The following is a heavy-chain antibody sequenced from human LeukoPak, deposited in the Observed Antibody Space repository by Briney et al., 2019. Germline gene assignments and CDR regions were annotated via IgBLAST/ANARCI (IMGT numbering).Heavy chain of an antibody. CDR2: TLYSGDT. D-gene: IGHD6-19*01. V-gene: IGHV4-59*01. J-gene: IGHJ4*02. CDR3: ARFSRPGDNSGHYLDH. CDR1: GASISSYY. Sequence: SETLSLTCNVSGASISSYYWSWIRQPPGKGLEWIAYTLYSGDTNYNPSLKSRVTISVDTSKNQFSLKLSSVTAADTAVYYCARFSRPGDNSGHYLDHWGQGTLVTASS.